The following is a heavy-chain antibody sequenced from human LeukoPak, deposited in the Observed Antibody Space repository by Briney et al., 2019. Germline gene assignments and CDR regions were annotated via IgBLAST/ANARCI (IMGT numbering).Heavy chain of an antibody. D-gene: IGHD3/OR15-3a*01. CDR2: IRFDGSDE. Sequence: GGSLRLSCAASGFTFSSYGMHWVRQAPGRGLEWVAFIRFDGSDEYYADSVKGRFTISRDNAKNTLYLQMNSLRGEDTAVYYCARDMLFGESVYNWFDPWGQGTLVTVSS. CDR3: ARDMLFGESVYNWFDP. CDR1: GFTFSSYG. V-gene: IGHV3-30*02. J-gene: IGHJ5*02.